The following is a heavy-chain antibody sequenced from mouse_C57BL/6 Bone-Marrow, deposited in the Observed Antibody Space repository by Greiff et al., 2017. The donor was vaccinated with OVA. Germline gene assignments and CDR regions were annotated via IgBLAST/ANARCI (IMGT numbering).Heavy chain of an antibody. J-gene: IGHJ1*03. V-gene: IGHV1-76*01. Sequence: QVQLKESGAELVRPGASVKLSCKASGYTFTDYYINWVKQRPGQGLEWIARIYPGSGNTYYNEKFKGQATLTAEKSSSTAYMQLSSLTSEDSAVYFCARPWDSNYCWYFDVWGTGTTVTVSS. CDR1: GYTFTDYY. CDR3: ARPWDSNYCWYFDV. D-gene: IGHD2-5*01. CDR2: IYPGSGNT.